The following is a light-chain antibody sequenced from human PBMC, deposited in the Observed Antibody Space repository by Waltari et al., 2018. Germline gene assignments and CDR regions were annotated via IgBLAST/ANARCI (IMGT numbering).Light chain of an antibody. CDR2: WAS. CDR1: QSVLYSSNNKNY. V-gene: IGKV4-1*01. CDR3: QHYYSSPLT. J-gene: IGKJ4*01. Sequence: DIVMTQSPDSLAVSLGERATINCKSRQSVLYSSNNKNYLALYQQKPGQPPKLLIYWASSRESGVPDRFSGSGSGTDFTLTISSLQAEDVAVYYCQHYYSSPLTFGGGTRVEIK.